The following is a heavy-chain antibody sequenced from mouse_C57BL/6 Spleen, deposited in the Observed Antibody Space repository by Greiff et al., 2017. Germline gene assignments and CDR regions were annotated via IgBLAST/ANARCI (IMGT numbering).Heavy chain of an antibody. CDR2: INPNNGGT. D-gene: IGHD1-1*01. J-gene: IGHJ4*01. CDR1: GYTFTDYN. V-gene: IGHV1-18*01. CDR3: ARKSYYYYAMDY. Sequence: EVKLQESGPELVKPGASVKIPCKASGYTFTDYNMDWVKQSHGKSLEWIGDINPNNGGTIYNQKFKGKATLTVDKSSSTAYMELRSLTSEDTAVYYCARKSYYYYAMDYWGQGTSVTVSS.